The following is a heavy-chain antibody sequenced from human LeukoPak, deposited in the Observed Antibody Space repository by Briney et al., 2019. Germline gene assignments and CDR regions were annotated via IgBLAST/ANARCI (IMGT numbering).Heavy chain of an antibody. D-gene: IGHD4-23*01. Sequence: SETLSLTCTVSGGSISSYYWSWIRQPAGKGLEWIGRIYTSGSTNYNPSLKSRVTMSVDTSKNQFSLKLSSVTAADTAVYYCARMALLHGGNIYFDYWGQGTLVTVSS. CDR3: ARMALLHGGNIYFDY. V-gene: IGHV4-4*07. CDR2: IYTSGST. CDR1: GGSISSYY. J-gene: IGHJ4*02.